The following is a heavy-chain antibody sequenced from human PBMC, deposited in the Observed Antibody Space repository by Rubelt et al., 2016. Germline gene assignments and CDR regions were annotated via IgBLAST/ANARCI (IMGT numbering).Heavy chain of an antibody. J-gene: IGHJ5*02. CDR2: IYPGDSDT. D-gene: IGHD4-17*01. CDR3: ARVTTVTNDNWFDP. V-gene: IGHV5-51*01. Sequence: EVQLVQSGAEVKKPGESLKISCKGSGYSFTSYWIGWVRQMPGKGLEWMGIIYPGDSDTRYSPSFQGQVTTAADKAISTAYLQWSSQKASDTAMYYCARVTTVTNDNWFDPWGQGTLVTVSS. CDR1: GYSFTSYW.